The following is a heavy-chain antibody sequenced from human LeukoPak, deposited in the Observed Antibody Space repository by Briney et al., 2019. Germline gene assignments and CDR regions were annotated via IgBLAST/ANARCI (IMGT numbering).Heavy chain of an antibody. V-gene: IGHV1-8*01. D-gene: IGHD1-26*01. CDR2: MNPNSGNT. Sequence: ASVKVSCKASGYTFTSYDINWVRQATGQGLEWMGWMNPNSGNTGYAQKFQGRVTMTRNTSISTAYMELSSLRSEDTAVYYCARGAKGATPPWDNYYYYGMDVWGQGTTVTVSS. CDR1: GYTFTSYD. CDR3: ARGAKGATPPWDNYYYYGMDV. J-gene: IGHJ6*02.